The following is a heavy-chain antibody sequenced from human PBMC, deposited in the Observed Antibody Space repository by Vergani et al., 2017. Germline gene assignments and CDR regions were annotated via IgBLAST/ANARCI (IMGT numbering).Heavy chain of an antibody. Sequence: EVQLVESGGGLVQPGGSLRLSCAASGFTFSSYSINWVRQAPGKGLEWVSYISSSSSTIYYADSVKGRFTISRDNAKNSLYLQMNSLRAEDTAVYYCARCSSTSCYAGFDYWGQGTLVTVSS. V-gene: IGHV3-48*01. CDR2: ISSSSSTI. CDR1: GFTFSSYS. J-gene: IGHJ4*02. CDR3: ARCSSTSCYAGFDY. D-gene: IGHD2-2*01.